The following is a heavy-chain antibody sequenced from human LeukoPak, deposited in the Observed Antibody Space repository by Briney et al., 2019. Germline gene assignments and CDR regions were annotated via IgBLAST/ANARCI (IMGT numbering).Heavy chain of an antibody. J-gene: IGHJ4*02. D-gene: IGHD1-26*01. CDR2: ISGRASST. CDR3: AKDGGRSNDAPFDY. CDR1: GFTFSSYA. V-gene: IGHV3-23*01. Sequence: GGSLRLSCAASGFTFSSYAMTWVRQAPGKGLEWVSTISGRASSTYYADSVKGRFTISRDNYRNTLYLQMSSLRAEDTAVYYCAKDGGRSNDAPFDYWGQGTLVTVSS.